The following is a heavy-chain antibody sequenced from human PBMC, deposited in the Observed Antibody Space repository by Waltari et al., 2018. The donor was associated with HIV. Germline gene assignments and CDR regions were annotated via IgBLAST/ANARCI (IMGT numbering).Heavy chain of an antibody. CDR3: AKDIGGYDSFYYYYGMDV. Sequence: EVQLVESGGVVVQPGGSLRLPCAASGFTFGDYLMTWDRQAPGKGLEWVALIRWDGGSTYYADSVKSRVTISRDNSKNSLYLQMNSLRTEDTALYYCAKDIGGYDSFYYYYGMDVWGQGTTVTVSS. J-gene: IGHJ6*02. D-gene: IGHD5-12*01. CDR2: IRWDGGST. CDR1: GFTFGDYL. V-gene: IGHV3-43*01.